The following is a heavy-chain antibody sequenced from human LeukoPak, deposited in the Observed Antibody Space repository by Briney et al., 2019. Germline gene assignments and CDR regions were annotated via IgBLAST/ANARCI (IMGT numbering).Heavy chain of an antibody. J-gene: IGHJ4*02. CDR1: GGAFSGYA. CDR3: ARVFRRAYYYGSGSLGY. Sequence: ASVKVSCKASGGAFSGYAISWVRQAPGQGLEWMGGIIPIFGTANYAQKFQGRVTITTDESTSTAYMELSSLRSEDTAVYYCARVFRRAYYYGSGSLGYWGQGTLVTVSS. CDR2: IIPIFGTA. V-gene: IGHV1-69*05. D-gene: IGHD3-10*01.